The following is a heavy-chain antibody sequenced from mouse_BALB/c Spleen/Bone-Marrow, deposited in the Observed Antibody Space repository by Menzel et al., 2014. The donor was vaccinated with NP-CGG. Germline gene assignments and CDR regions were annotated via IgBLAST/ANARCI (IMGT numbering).Heavy chain of an antibody. D-gene: IGHD2-10*02. J-gene: IGHJ4*01. V-gene: IGHV1-69*02. CDR1: GYTFTSYW. Sequence: QVQLQQSGAELVRPGASVKVSCKASGYTFTSYWINWVKQRPGQGLEWIGNIYPSDSYTNYNQNFKDKATFTVDKSSSTAYMQLSSPTSEDSAVYYCTRQYGNYYAMDYWGQGTSVTVSS. CDR2: IYPSDSYT. CDR3: TRQYGNYYAMDY.